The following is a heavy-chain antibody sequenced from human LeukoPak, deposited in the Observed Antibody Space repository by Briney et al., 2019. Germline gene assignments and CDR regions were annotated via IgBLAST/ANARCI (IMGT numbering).Heavy chain of an antibody. Sequence: SETLSLTCTASGGSISSYYWSWIRQPAGKGLEWIGRIYTSGSTNYNPSLKSRVTMSVDTSKNQFSLKLSSVTAADTAVYYCARVGDYGDRFDPWGQGTLVTVSS. V-gene: IGHV4-4*07. CDR1: GGSISSYY. CDR2: IYTSGST. CDR3: ARVGDYGDRFDP. D-gene: IGHD4-17*01. J-gene: IGHJ5*02.